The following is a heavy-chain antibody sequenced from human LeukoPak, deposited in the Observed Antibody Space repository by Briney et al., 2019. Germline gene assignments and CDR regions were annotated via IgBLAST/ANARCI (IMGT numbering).Heavy chain of an antibody. V-gene: IGHV4-59*12. J-gene: IGHJ5*02. CDR3: ARDIVVVPAAIANFRWFDP. Sequence: SETLSLTCTVSGGSISSYYWSWIRQPPGKGLEWIGYIYYSGSTNYNPSLKSRVTISVDTSKNQFSLKLSSVTAADTAVYYCARDIVVVPAAIANFRWFDPWGQGTLVTVSS. CDR2: IYYSGST. D-gene: IGHD2-2*01. CDR1: GGSISSYY.